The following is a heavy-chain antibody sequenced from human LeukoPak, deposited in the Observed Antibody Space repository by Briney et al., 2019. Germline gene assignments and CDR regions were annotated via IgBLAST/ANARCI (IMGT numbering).Heavy chain of an antibody. CDR2: IIPILGIA. J-gene: IGHJ3*02. Sequence: SVKVSCKASGGTFSSYTISRVRQAPGQGLEWMGRIIPILGIANYAQKFQGRVTITADKSTSTAYMELSSLRSEDTAVYYCARQRGSGSYYTAFDIWGQGTMVTVSS. CDR1: GGTFSSYT. CDR3: ARQRGSGSYYTAFDI. V-gene: IGHV1-69*02. D-gene: IGHD3-10*01.